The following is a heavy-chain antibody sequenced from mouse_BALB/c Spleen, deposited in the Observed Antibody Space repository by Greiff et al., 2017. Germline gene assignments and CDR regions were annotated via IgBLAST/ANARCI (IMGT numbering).Heavy chain of an antibody. Sequence: EVHLVESGGGLVKPGGSLKLSCAASGFTFSSYGMSWVRQTPDKRLEWVATISSGGSYTYYPDSVKGRFTISRDNAKNTLYLQMSSLKSEDTAMYYCARQGDSMDYWGQGTSVTVSS. D-gene: IGHD2-13*01. CDR2: ISSGGSYT. V-gene: IGHV5-6*01. J-gene: IGHJ4*01. CDR3: ARQGDSMDY. CDR1: GFTFSSYG.